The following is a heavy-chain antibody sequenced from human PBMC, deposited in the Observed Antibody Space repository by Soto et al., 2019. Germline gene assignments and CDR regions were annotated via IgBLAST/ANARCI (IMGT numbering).Heavy chain of an antibody. CDR2: IVVGSGNT. CDR1: GFTFTSSA. Sequence: SVKVSCKASGFTFTSSAVQWVRQARGQRLEWIGWIVVGSGNTNYAQKFQERVTITRDMSTSTAYMELSSLRSEDTAVYYCAADQDSYAPGVDAFDIWGQGTMVTVSS. CDR3: AADQDSYAPGVDAFDI. J-gene: IGHJ3*02. V-gene: IGHV1-58*01. D-gene: IGHD5-18*01.